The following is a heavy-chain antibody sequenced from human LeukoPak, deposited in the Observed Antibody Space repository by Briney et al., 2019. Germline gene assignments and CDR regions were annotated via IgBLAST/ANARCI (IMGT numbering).Heavy chain of an antibody. V-gene: IGHV7-4-1*02. J-gene: IGHJ4*02. CDR1: GYSFTNYA. D-gene: IGHD3-16*02. CDR2: IHPSTGNP. Sequence: ASVKVSCKASGYSFTNYAMNWVRQAPGQGLEWMGWIHPSTGNPTYAQGFTGRFVFSLDTSASTTYLQISSLKAEDTAVYFCARAFQSLGGLSLPDYWGQGTLLTISS. CDR3: ARAFQSLGGLSLPDY.